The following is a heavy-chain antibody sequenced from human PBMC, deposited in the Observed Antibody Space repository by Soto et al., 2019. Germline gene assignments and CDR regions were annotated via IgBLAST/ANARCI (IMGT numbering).Heavy chain of an antibody. Sequence: GGSLRLSCAASGFTFDDYTMHWVRQAPGKGLEWVSLISWDGGSTYYADSVKGRFTISRDNSKNSLYLQMNSLRTEDTALYYCAKGRSMRQLVSPFDYWGQGTLVTVSS. V-gene: IGHV3-43*01. CDR3: AKGRSMRQLVSPFDY. J-gene: IGHJ4*02. D-gene: IGHD6-13*01. CDR2: ISWDGGST. CDR1: GFTFDDYT.